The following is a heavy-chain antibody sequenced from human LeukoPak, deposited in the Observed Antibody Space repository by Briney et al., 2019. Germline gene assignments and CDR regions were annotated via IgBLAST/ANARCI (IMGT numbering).Heavy chain of an antibody. CDR2: IWYDGSNK. V-gene: IGHV3-33*01. D-gene: IGHD6-19*01. CDR3: ARDRGQWLVLDAFDI. Sequence: GGSLRLSCAASGFTFSSYGMHWVRQAPGKGLEWVAVIWYDGSNKYYADSVKGRFTISRDNSKNTLYLQMNSPRAEDTAVYYCARDRGQWLVLDAFDIWGQGTMVTVSS. J-gene: IGHJ3*02. CDR1: GFTFSSYG.